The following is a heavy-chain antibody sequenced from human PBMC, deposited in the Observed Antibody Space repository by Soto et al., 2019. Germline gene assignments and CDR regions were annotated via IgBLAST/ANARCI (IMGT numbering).Heavy chain of an antibody. V-gene: IGHV3-23*01. J-gene: IGHJ3*02. D-gene: IGHD4-17*01. Sequence: GGSLRLPCAAFGFTFTTNALSWVRQAPGKGLEWVSAISGSGGTTLYANSVKGRFTISRDNSKNTLYLQMNSLRAEDTALYSCAKKFVPPGETHVFDIWGQGTMVTVSS. CDR3: AKKFVPPGETHVFDI. CDR1: GFTFTTNA. CDR2: ISGSGGTT.